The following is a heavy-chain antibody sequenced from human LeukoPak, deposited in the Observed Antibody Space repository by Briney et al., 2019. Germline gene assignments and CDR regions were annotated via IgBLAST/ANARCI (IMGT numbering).Heavy chain of an antibody. V-gene: IGHV3-21*01. CDR2: ISSSSSYI. Sequence: TGGSLRLSCAASGFTFSSYSMNWVRQAPGKGLEWVSSISSSSSYIYSAVSLKGRFTISRDNARKSLYLQMNSLRAEDTAVYYCAELGITMIGGVWGKGTTVTISS. CDR3: AELGITMIGGV. D-gene: IGHD3-10*02. J-gene: IGHJ6*04. CDR1: GFTFSSYS.